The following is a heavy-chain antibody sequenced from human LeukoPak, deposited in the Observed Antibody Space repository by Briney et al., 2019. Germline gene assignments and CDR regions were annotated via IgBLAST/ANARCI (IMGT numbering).Heavy chain of an antibody. D-gene: IGHD2/OR15-2a*01. J-gene: IGHJ5*02. V-gene: IGHV4-34*01. CDR1: GGSFSGYY. Sequence: SETLSLTCAVYGGSFSGYYWSWIRQPPGKGLEWIGEINHSGSTNYNPSLKSRVTISVDTSKNQFSLKLSSVTAADTAVYYCASVRSSFGPWGQGTLVTVSS. CDR3: ASVRSSFGP. CDR2: INHSGST.